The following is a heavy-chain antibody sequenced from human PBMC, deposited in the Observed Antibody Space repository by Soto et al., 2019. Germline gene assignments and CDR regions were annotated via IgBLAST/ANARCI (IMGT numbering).Heavy chain of an antibody. D-gene: IGHD3-16*01. Sequence: QVQLVQSGGEVKNPGASVKVSCKTSGYTFTTYGISWVRQAPGQGLEWVGWISAYSGKTHYAQKFQGKVTMTTDTSTNTAYLERRSLRSDDAAVYYCARDPYLGDHQYWGQGTLVTVSS. CDR1: GYTFTTYG. J-gene: IGHJ4*02. V-gene: IGHV1-18*01. CDR2: ISAYSGKT. CDR3: ARDPYLGDHQY.